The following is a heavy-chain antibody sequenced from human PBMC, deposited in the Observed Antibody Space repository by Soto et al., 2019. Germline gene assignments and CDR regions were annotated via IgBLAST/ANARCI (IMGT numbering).Heavy chain of an antibody. J-gene: IGHJ4*02. CDR1: GFTFSTYS. V-gene: IGHV3-21*01. Sequence: EVQLVESGGGLVKPGGSLRLSCAASGFTFSTYSMNWVRQAPGKGLEWVSSISASSNSIYYADSVKGRFTISRDNAQNSLYRQINSLRAEDTAVYYCAREGYGSGGGDFAYGGQGTLVTVSS. CDR3: AREGYGSGGGDFAY. D-gene: IGHD3-10*01. CDR2: ISASSNSI.